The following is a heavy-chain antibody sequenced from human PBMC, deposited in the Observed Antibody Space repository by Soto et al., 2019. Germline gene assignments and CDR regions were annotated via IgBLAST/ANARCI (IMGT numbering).Heavy chain of an antibody. J-gene: IGHJ3*02. CDR1: GYTFTGYY. D-gene: IGHD1-26*01. CDR2: INPNSGGT. V-gene: IGHV1-2*02. CDR3: AGDMIWVEWVDAFDI. Sequence: VKVSCKASGYTFTGYYMHWVRQAPGQGLEWMGWINPNSGGTNYAQKFQGRVTMTRDTSISTAYMELSRLRSDDTAVYYCAGDMIWVEWVDAFDIWGQGTIVTVS.